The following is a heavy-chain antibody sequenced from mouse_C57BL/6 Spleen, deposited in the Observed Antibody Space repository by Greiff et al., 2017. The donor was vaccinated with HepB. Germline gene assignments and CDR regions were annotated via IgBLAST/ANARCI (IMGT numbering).Heavy chain of an antibody. CDR3: ARTEITTLMDY. CDR1: GYTFTDYN. CDR2: INPNNGGT. Sequence: VQLKESGPELVKPGASVKIPCKASGYTFTDYNMDWVKQSHGKSLEWIGDINPNNGGTIYNQKFKGKATLTVDKSSSTAYMDLRSLTSEDTAVYYCARTEITTLMDYWGQGTSVTVSS. V-gene: IGHV1-18*01. J-gene: IGHJ4*01. D-gene: IGHD2-4*01.